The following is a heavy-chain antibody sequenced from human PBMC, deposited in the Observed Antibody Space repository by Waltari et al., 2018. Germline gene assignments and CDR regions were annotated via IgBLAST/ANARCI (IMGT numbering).Heavy chain of an antibody. CDR1: GYTFTGYY. V-gene: IGHV1-2*06. Sequence: QVQLVQSGAEVKKPGASVKVSCKASGYTFTGYYMHWVRQAPGQGLEWMGRINPNRGGTNYAQKFQGRVTMTRDTSISTAYMELSRLRSDDTAVYYCASLNYDILTGYAHWGQGTLVTVSS. CDR3: ASLNYDILTGYAH. J-gene: IGHJ4*02. CDR2: INPNRGGT. D-gene: IGHD3-9*01.